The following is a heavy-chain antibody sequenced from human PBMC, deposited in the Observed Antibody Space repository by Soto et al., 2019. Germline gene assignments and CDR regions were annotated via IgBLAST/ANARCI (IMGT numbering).Heavy chain of an antibody. D-gene: IGHD3-16*01. Sequence: QLQLQESGPGLVKPSETLSLTCTVSGGSISSSSYYWGWIRQPPGKELEWIGAIYHSGSTYYHPSLKSRVTTSVDTSKNQFSLRLTSLTAADTAVYFCARQTAGFGYYFDYWGQGTLVTVSS. V-gene: IGHV4-39*01. CDR3: ARQTAGFGYYFDY. CDR2: IYHSGST. J-gene: IGHJ4*02. CDR1: GGSISSSSYY.